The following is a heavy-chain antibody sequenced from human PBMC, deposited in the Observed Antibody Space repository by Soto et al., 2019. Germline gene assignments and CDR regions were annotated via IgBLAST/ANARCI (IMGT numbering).Heavy chain of an antibody. CDR3: ARDWKGAEGFDP. J-gene: IGHJ5*02. Sequence: QVQLVQSGAEVKKPGASVKVSCKASGYTFSTYGFSWVRQAPGQGLEWMGWIGADNGDTNYAQNFQGRVTMTTDTSTTTSYMELRSLTSDDTAVYVCARDWKGAEGFDPWGQGTLVTVSS. CDR2: IGADNGDT. V-gene: IGHV1-18*01. D-gene: IGHD1-1*01. CDR1: GYTFSTYG.